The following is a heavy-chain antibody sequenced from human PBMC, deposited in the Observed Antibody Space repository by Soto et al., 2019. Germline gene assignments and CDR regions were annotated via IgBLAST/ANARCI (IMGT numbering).Heavy chain of an antibody. CDR2: ISAYNGNT. D-gene: IGHD3-22*01. V-gene: IGHV1-18*04. Sequence: ASVKVSCKASGYTFTSYGISWVRQAPGQGLEWMGWISAYNGNTNYAQKLQGRVTMTTDTSTSTAYMELRSLRSDDTAVYYCASEVYYYDRSGYPTKDAFDIWGQGTMVTVSS. CDR3: ASEVYYYDRSGYPTKDAFDI. CDR1: GYTFTSYG. J-gene: IGHJ3*02.